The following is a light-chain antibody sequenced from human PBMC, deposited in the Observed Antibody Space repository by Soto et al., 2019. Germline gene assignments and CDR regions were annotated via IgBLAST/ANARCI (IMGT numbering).Light chain of an antibody. CDR1: LDIRSW. J-gene: IGKJ1*01. CDR2: IAS. Sequence: DIQMTQSPSSVSASVGDRVTITCRASLDIRSWVAWYQQKPGHAPKLLIYIASTLQSGVPSRFSGSGFGTDFSLTISSLQPEDFETYYCLQTDSFPWTFGQGTKVEIX. V-gene: IGKV1-12*01. CDR3: LQTDSFPWT.